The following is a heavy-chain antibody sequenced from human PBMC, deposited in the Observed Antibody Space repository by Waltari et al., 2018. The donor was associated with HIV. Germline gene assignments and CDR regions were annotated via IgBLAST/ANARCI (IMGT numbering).Heavy chain of an antibody. V-gene: IGHV3-49*04. D-gene: IGHD3-10*01. CDR2: FRSKAYGGTT. Sequence: ELQLVESGGGLGQPGRSLRLSCTASGFTSGDYAMSWVRQAPGKGLEWVGFFRSKAYGGTTEYAASVKGRFTISRDDSKSIAYLQMNSLKTEDTAVYYCTRDSIYYYGSGSYFQHWGQGTLVTVSS. CDR3: TRDSIYYYGSGSYFQH. J-gene: IGHJ1*01. CDR1: GFTSGDYA.